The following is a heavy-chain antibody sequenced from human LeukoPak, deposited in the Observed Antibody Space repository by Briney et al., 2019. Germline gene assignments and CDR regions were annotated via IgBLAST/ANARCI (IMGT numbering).Heavy chain of an antibody. D-gene: IGHD3-16*02. CDR2: IYYSGST. V-gene: IGHV4-59*12. CDR1: GVSISSYY. J-gene: IGHJ4*02. Sequence: SEALSLTCTVSGVSISSYYWSWIRQPPGKGLEWIGYIYYSGSTNYNPSLKSRVTISLDTSKNQFSLKLSSVTAADTAVYYCARDRYDYVWGSYRYTFDYWGQGTLVTVSS. CDR3: ARDRYDYVWGSYRYTFDY.